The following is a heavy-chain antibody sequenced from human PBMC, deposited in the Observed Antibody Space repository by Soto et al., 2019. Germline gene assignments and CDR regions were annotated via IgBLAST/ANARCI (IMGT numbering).Heavy chain of an antibody. CDR2: IYWDDAK. CDR3: AHRRRYSSSWYAGFDY. Sequence: QITLKESGPTLVKPTQTLTLTCTFSGFSLTTSGVGVGWIRQPPGKALEWLALIYWDDAKRYSPSLRSRLTITKDTSKNQVVLTMTNMDTVDTATYYCAHRRRYSSSWYAGFDYWGQGTLVTVSS. CDR1: GFSLTTSGVG. V-gene: IGHV2-5*02. D-gene: IGHD6-13*01. J-gene: IGHJ4*02.